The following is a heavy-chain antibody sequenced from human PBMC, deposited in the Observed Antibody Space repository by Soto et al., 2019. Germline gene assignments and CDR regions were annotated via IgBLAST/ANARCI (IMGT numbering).Heavy chain of an antibody. J-gene: IGHJ6*02. V-gene: IGHV5-51*01. D-gene: IGHD6-13*01. Sequence: GESLKISCKGSGYSFTSYWIGWVRQMPGKGLEWMGIIYPGDSDTRYSPSFQGQVPISADKSISTAYLQWGSLRASDTAMYYCARTAAAGKYYYGVDVWGQGTTVTVSS. CDR1: GYSFTSYW. CDR3: ARTAAAGKYYYGVDV. CDR2: IYPGDSDT.